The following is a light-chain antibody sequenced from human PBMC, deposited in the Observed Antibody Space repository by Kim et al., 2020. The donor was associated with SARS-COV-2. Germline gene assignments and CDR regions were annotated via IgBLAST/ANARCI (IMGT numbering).Light chain of an antibody. CDR1: SSDVGGYNY. Sequence: QSVLTQPASVSGSPGQSITISCTGTSSDVGGYNYVSWYQHHPGKAPKLIIYEVSNRPSGISNRFSGSKSGNTASLTISGLQAGDEANYNCSSYATSNTRVVFGGGTQLTVL. V-gene: IGLV2-14*01. J-gene: IGLJ2*01. CDR2: EVS. CDR3: SSYATSNTRVV.